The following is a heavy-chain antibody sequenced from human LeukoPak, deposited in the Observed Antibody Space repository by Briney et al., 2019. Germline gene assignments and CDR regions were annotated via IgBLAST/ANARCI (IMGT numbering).Heavy chain of an antibody. D-gene: IGHD3-10*01. V-gene: IGHV3-21*01. CDR2: ISTSSSYI. J-gene: IGHJ4*02. Sequence: GGSLRLSRVASGFTFSNHNMNWVRQAPGKGLEWVSSISTSSSYIYYADSVKGRFTISRDNAKNSLYLQMNSLRAEDTAVYYCAKGRWFGELSSPFDYWGQGTLVTVSS. CDR1: GFTFSNHN. CDR3: AKGRWFGELSSPFDY.